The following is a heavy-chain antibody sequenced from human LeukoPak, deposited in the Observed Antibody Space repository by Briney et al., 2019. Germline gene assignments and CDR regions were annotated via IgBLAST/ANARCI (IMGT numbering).Heavy chain of an antibody. J-gene: IGHJ4*02. CDR3: ARDGIGSSSRRGY. CDR1: GGSISSGGYY. Sequence: PSETLSLTCTVSGGSISSGGYYWSWIRQHPGKGLEWIGYIYYSGSTYYNPSLKSRVTISVDTSKNQFSLKLSSVTAADTAVYYCARDGIGSSSRRGYWGQGTLVTVSS. V-gene: IGHV4-31*03. CDR2: IYYSGST. D-gene: IGHD6-13*01.